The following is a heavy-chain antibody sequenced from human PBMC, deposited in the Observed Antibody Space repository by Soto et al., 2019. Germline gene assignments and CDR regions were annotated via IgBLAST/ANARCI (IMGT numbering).Heavy chain of an antibody. V-gene: IGHV4-30-2*01. J-gene: IGHJ4*02. CDR1: GGSISSGGYS. CDR3: ARQKLDVPAFFDY. D-gene: IGHD4-4*01. Sequence: PSETLSLTCAVSGGSISSGGYSWSWIRQPPGKGLEWIGYMYYRGSTYYNPSLKSRVTISIDRSRNQFSLKLTSVTAADTAMYFCARQKLDVPAFFDYWGQGILVTVSS. CDR2: MYYRGST.